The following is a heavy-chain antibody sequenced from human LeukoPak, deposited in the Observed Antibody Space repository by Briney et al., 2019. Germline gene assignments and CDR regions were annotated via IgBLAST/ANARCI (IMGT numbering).Heavy chain of an antibody. CDR2: IYYTGST. V-gene: IGHV4-39*01. D-gene: IGHD1-1*01. CDR3: ARLEGGYSWIDP. J-gene: IGHJ5*02. CDR1: GGSISSSSYY. Sequence: SETLSLTCTVSGGSISSSSYYWGWIRQPPGKGLEWIVTIYYTGSTYDNPSLKSRVTISVDTSRNQFSLELSSVTAADTAVYYCARLEGGYSWIDPWGQGTLVTVSS.